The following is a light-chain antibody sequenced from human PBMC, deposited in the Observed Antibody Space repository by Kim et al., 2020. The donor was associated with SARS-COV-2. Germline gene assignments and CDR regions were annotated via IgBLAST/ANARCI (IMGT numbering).Light chain of an antibody. J-gene: IGKJ1*01. CDR1: QGISNY. V-gene: IGKV1-27*01. CDR3: QKYNSAPSRT. Sequence: DIQMTQSPSSLSASVGDRVTITCRASQGISNYLAWYQQKPGKVPKLLIYAASTLQSGVPSRFSGSGSGTDFTLTISSLQPEDVATYYCQKYNSAPSRTFGQGTKVDIK. CDR2: AAS.